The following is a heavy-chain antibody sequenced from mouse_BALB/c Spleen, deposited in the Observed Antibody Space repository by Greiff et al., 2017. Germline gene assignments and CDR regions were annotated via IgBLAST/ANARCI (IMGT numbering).Heavy chain of an antibody. J-gene: IGHJ1*01. CDR2: ISSGGST. Sequence: DVHLVESGGGLVKPGGSLKLSCAASGFTFSSYAMSWVRQTPEKRLEWVASISSGGSTYYPDSVKGRFTISRDNARNILYLQMSSLRSEDTAMYYCARTVTTVVANWYFDVWGAGTTVTVSS. CDR1: GFTFSSYA. CDR3: ARTVTTVVANWYFDV. V-gene: IGHV5-6-5*01. D-gene: IGHD1-1*01.